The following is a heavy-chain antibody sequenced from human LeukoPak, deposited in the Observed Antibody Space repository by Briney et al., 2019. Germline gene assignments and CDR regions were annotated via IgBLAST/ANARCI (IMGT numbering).Heavy chain of an antibody. Sequence: GSLRLSCAASGFTFSSYAMSWIRQAPGKGLEWVSGISTSGGSTYYTDSVKGRFTISRDNSKNTLYLQMISLRADDTAVYYCAKPVYGSGSPDYWGQGTLATVSS. V-gene: IGHV3-23*01. CDR3: AKPVYGSGSPDY. D-gene: IGHD3-10*01. J-gene: IGHJ4*02. CDR2: ISTSGGST. CDR1: GFTFSSYA.